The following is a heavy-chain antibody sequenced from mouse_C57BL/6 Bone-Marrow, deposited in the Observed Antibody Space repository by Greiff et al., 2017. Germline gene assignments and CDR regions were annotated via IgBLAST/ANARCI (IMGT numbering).Heavy chain of an antibody. CDR3: ARASDDSYFYYYAMDY. J-gene: IGHJ4*01. D-gene: IGHD2-12*01. CDR2: ISSGSSTI. V-gene: IGHV5-17*01. CDR1: GFTFSDYG. Sequence: EVMLVESGGGLVKPGGSLKLSCAASGFTFSDYGMHWVRQAPEKGLEWVAYISSGSSTIYYADTVKGRFTISRDNAKNTLFLQMTSLRSEDTAMYYCARASDDSYFYYYAMDYWGQGTSVTVSS.